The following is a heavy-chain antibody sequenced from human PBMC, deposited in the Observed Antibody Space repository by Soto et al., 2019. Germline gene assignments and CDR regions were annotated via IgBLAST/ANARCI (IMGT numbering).Heavy chain of an antibody. J-gene: IGHJ6*02. D-gene: IGHD1-26*01. CDR2: INHSGST. CDR1: GGSFSGYY. V-gene: IGHV4-34*01. Sequence: SETLSLTCAVYGGSFSGYYWSWIRQPPGKGLEWIGEINHSGSTNYNPSLKSRVTISVDTSKNQFSLKLSSVTAADTAVYYCARVFFRGATRYYYYGMDVWGQGTTVTVSS. CDR3: ARVFFRGATRYYYYGMDV.